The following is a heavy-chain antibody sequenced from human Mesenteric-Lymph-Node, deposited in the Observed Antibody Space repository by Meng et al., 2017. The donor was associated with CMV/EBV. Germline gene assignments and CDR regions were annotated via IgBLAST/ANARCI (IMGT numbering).Heavy chain of an antibody. CDR1: GYTFTAYY. CDR3: ARDPVYINNCDNWFDP. D-gene: IGHD1-1*01. CDR2: INPNTGVT. Sequence: ASVKVSCKASGYTFTAYYMHWVRQAPGQGLEWMGWINPNTGVTNYAQNFQGRVAMTRDTSITTLYMELTRLRSDDTAVYYCARDPVYINNCDNWFDPWGQGTLVTVSS. V-gene: IGHV1-2*02. J-gene: IGHJ5*02.